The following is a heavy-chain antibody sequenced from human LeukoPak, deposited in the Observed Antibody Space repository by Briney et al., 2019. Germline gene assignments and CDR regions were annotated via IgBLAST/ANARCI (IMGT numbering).Heavy chain of an antibody. J-gene: IGHJ4*02. D-gene: IGHD6-19*01. CDR2: INPSGGST. Sequence: ASVKVSCKASGYTFTSYYMRWVRQAPGQGLEWMGIINPSGGSTSYAQKFQGRVTMTRDTSTSTVYMELSSLRSEDTAVYYCARDSKGYSNGWSGPCDYWGQGTLVTVSS. V-gene: IGHV1-46*01. CDR3: ARDSKGYSNGWSGPCDY. CDR1: GYTFTSYY.